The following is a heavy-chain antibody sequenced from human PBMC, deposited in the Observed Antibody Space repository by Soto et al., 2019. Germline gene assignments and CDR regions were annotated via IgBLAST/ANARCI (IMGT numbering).Heavy chain of an antibody. J-gene: IGHJ4*02. CDR2: IYYSGST. CDR3: ARHGPRLGYCSGGSCYLYYFDY. D-gene: IGHD2-15*01. V-gene: IGHV4-39*01. Sequence: SETLSLTCTVSGGSISSSSYYWGWIRQPPGKGLEWIGSIYYSGSTYYNPSLKSRVTISVDTSKNQFPLKLSSVTAADTAVYYCARHGPRLGYCSGGSCYLYYFDYWGQGTLVTVSS. CDR1: GGSISSSSYY.